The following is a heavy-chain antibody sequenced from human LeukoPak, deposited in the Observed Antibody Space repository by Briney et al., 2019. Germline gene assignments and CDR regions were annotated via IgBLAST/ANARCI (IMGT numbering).Heavy chain of an antibody. V-gene: IGHV3-23*01. CDR1: GFTFTSYS. D-gene: IGHD1-26*01. CDR3: AKAPSIYSGSYFDY. J-gene: IGHJ4*02. CDR2: MSGSGGST. Sequence: AGSLRLSCAASGFTFTSYSISWVRQAPGKWLEWVSAMSGSGGSTYYADSVKGPFTISRDNSKKTMYLQMNSPRAEDTAVYYCAKAPSIYSGSYFDYWGQGTLVTVSS.